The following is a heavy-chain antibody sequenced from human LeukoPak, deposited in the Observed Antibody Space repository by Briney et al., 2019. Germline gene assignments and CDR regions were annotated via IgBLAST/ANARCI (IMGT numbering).Heavy chain of an antibody. CDR2: MYYTGNT. D-gene: IGHD5-24*01. V-gene: IGHV4-59*13. J-gene: IGHJ4*02. Sequence: PSETLSLTCTVSGASISTYFWTWIRQSPGKGLEWIGYMYYTGNTNYNPSLKSRLAMSADTSKNQISLQLSSVTAADTAIYYCARKDGDFWGRGIVVSVSS. CDR3: ARKDGDF. CDR1: GASISTYF.